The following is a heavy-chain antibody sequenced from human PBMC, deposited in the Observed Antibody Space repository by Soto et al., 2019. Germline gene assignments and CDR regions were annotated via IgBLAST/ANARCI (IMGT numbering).Heavy chain of an antibody. J-gene: IGHJ4*02. CDR3: ARTNYYDSSGYIY. D-gene: IGHD3-22*01. V-gene: IGHV2-70*04. CDR1: GFSLSTSGMR. Sequence: SGPTLANPTQTLTLTCSFSGFSLSTSGMRVSWIRQPPGKALEWLARIDWDDDKFYSTSLKARLTISKDTSKNQVVLTMTNMDPVDTATYYCARTNYYDSSGYIYWGQGTLVTVSS. CDR2: IDWDDDK.